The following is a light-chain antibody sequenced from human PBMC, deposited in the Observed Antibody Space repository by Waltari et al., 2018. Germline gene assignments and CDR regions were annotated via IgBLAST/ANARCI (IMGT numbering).Light chain of an antibody. CDR1: SSDVGRYKL. J-gene: IGLJ2*01. CDR2: MDE. Sequence: QSALTQPAAVSGSPGQSITISCTGTSSDVGRYKLVSWYRHHPGKAPQLLIYMDEKRPSEISSRFSGSKSGNTASLTISRLQTEVEGDYYCCSFVGNSNVFFGGGTKLTVL. CDR3: CSFVGNSNVF. V-gene: IGLV2-23*01.